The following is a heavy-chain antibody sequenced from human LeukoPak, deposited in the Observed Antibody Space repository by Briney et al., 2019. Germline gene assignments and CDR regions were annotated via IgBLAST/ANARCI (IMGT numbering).Heavy chain of an antibody. CDR3: ARRGHYYDSSGYYYASGPYYFDY. V-gene: IGHV5-51*01. J-gene: IGHJ4*02. CDR2: IYPGDSDT. D-gene: IGHD3-22*01. Sequence: GESLKISCKGSGYSFTSYWIGWVRQMPGKGLEWMGIIYPGDSDTRYSPSFQGQVTISADKSISTAYLQWSSLKASDTAMYYCARRGHYYDSSGYYYASGPYYFDYWGQGTLVTVSS. CDR1: GYSFTSYW.